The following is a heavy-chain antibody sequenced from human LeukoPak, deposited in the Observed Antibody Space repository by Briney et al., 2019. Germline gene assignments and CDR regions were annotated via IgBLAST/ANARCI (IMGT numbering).Heavy chain of an antibody. CDR2: IYSGGST. J-gene: IGHJ3*02. D-gene: IGHD2-2*01. CDR3: ARDAAADDAFDI. CDR1: GFTVSSNY. Sequence: PGGSLRLSCAASGFTVSSNYMSWVHQAPGKGLEWVSVIYSGGSTYYADSVKGRFTISRDNSENTLYLQMNSLRAEDTAVYYCARDAAADDAFDIWGQGTMVTVSS. V-gene: IGHV3-53*01.